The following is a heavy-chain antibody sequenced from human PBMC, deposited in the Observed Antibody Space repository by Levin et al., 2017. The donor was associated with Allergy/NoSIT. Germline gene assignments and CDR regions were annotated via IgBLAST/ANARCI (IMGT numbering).Heavy chain of an antibody. CDR3: ARATQQLVYYFDY. CDR2: IWYDGSNK. V-gene: IGHV3-33*01. D-gene: IGHD6-13*01. J-gene: IGHJ4*02. Sequence: GGSLRLSCAASGFTFSSYGMHWVRQAPGKGLEWVAVIWYDGSNKYYADSVKGRFTISRDNSKNTLYLQMNSLRAEDTAVYYCARATQQLVYYFDYWGQGTLVTVSS. CDR1: GFTFSSYG.